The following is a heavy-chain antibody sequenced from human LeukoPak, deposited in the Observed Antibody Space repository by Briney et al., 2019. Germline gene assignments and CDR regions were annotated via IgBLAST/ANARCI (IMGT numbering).Heavy chain of an antibody. Sequence: GGSLRLSCAASGFXFSSYAMSWVRQAPGEGLGWVSSITTSGGSTYYADSVKGRFTISRDNAKNTLYLQMNSLRAEDTAVYYCAKDHYVSGRYDAFDIWGQGTMVTVSS. D-gene: IGHD3-10*01. CDR3: AKDHYVSGRYDAFDI. J-gene: IGHJ3*02. CDR2: ITTSGGST. CDR1: GFXFSSYA. V-gene: IGHV3-23*01.